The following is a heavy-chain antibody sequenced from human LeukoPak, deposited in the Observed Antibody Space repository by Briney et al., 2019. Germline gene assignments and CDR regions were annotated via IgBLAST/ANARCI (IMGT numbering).Heavy chain of an antibody. V-gene: IGHV6-1*01. J-gene: IGHJ6*02. CDR3: ARENSGSYYFYYYGMDV. D-gene: IGHD1-26*01. Sequence: SQTLSLTCAISGDSVSSNSAAWNWIRQSPSRGLEWLGRTYYRSKWYNDYAVSVESRITINPDTSKNQFSLQLNSVTPEDTAVYYCARENSGSYYFYYYGMDVWGQGTTVTVSS. CDR1: GDSVSSNSAA. CDR2: TYYRSKWYN.